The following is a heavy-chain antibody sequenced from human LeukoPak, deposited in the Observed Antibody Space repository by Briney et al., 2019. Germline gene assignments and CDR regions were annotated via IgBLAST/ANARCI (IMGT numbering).Heavy chain of an antibody. J-gene: IGHJ4*02. D-gene: IGHD7-27*01. CDR1: GFTFSRHA. CDR3: AKGGDELDY. V-gene: IGHV3-23*01. CDR2: IDRSGDDT. Sequence: GGSLRLSCAASGFTFSRHAMSWVRQAPGRGLEWVSTIDRSGDDTYYRDSVKGRFTISRDNSKSTLYLQMYSLIAEDTAIYYCAKGGDELDYWGQGTLVTVSS.